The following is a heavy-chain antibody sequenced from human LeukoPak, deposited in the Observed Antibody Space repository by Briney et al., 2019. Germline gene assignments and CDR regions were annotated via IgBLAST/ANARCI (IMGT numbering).Heavy chain of an antibody. V-gene: IGHV1-2*02. J-gene: IGHJ4*02. D-gene: IGHD3-10*01. CDR1: GYTFTGYY. CDR3: AREARITYGSGSYYSGFDY. CDR2: INPNSGGT. Sequence: GASVKVSCKASGYTFTGYYMHGVRQAPGQGLEWRGWINPNSGGTNSAAKFQGRVTMTGDTSIITAYMELSRLKPDDTAVYYCAREARITYGSGSYYSGFDYWGQGTLVTVSS.